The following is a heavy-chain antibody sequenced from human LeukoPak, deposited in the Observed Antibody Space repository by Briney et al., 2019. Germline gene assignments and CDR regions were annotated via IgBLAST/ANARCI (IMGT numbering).Heavy chain of an antibody. CDR1: GGSINSYY. CDR2: IYYGGST. Sequence: KPSETLSLTCTVSGGSINSYYWSWIRQPPGKGLEWIGYIYYGGSTNYNPSLKSRVTISVDTSKNKFSLKLSSVTAADTAVYYCARQGRDYGDFDYWGQGTLVTVSS. J-gene: IGHJ4*02. CDR3: ARQGRDYGDFDY. D-gene: IGHD4-17*01. V-gene: IGHV4-59*08.